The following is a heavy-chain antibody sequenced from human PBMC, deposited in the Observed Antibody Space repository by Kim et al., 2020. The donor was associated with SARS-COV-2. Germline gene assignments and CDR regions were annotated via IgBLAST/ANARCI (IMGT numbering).Heavy chain of an antibody. CDR1: GFTFSDYY. CDR3: ARRVITSSGDYPDY. Sequence: GGSLRLSCAASGFTFSDYYMSWIRQAPGQGLAGVAYMSSSSSYTNFADAVKGRVTISRDNANNSLDLQKNSLRAEDTAVYYCARRVITSSGDYPDYWGQGTLVTVSS. J-gene: IGHJ4*02. V-gene: IGHV3-11*03. CDR2: MSSSSSYT. D-gene: IGHD3-22*01.